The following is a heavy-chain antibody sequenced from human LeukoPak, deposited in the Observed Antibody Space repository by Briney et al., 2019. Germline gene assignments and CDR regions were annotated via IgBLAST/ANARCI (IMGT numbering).Heavy chain of an antibody. J-gene: IGHJ4*02. Sequence: GGSLRLSCAASGFTFSTYGMHWVSQAPGKGLEWVAHILLDGNNKYYPDSVKGRFTISRDDSKNTLYLQMNSLRAEDTAVYFCAKDSASYGRFDYWGQGTLVTVSS. CDR3: AKDSASYGRFDY. V-gene: IGHV3-33*06. D-gene: IGHD5-18*01. CDR1: GFTFSTYG. CDR2: ILLDGNNK.